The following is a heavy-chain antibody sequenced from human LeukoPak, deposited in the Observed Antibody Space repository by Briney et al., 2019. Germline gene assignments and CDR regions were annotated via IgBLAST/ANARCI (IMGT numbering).Heavy chain of an antibody. CDR3: ARGVVVVTAPSYYYYYYGMDV. Sequence: SETLSLTCAVYGGSFSGYYWSWIRQPPGKGLEWIGETNHSGSTNYNPSLKSRVTISVDTSKNQFSLKLSSVTAADTAVYYCARGVVVVTAPSYYYYYYGMDVWGQGTTVTVSS. CDR2: TNHSGST. CDR1: GGSFSGYY. V-gene: IGHV4-34*01. D-gene: IGHD2-21*02. J-gene: IGHJ6*02.